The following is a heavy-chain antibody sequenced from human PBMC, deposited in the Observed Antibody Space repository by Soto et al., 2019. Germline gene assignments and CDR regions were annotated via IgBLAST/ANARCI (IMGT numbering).Heavy chain of an antibody. CDR1: GYSFTSYW. Sequence: GESLKISCKGSGYSFTSYWISWVRQMPGKGLEWMGRIDPSDSYTNYSPSFQGHVTISADKSISTAYLQWSSLKASDTAMYYCARHSPTSGYGDYYYYGMDVWGQGTTVTVSS. CDR3: ARHSPTSGYGDYYYYGMDV. V-gene: IGHV5-10-1*01. CDR2: IDPSDSYT. D-gene: IGHD5-12*01. J-gene: IGHJ6*02.